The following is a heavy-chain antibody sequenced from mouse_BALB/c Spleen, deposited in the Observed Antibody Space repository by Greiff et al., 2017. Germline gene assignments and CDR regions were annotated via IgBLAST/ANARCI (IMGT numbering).Heavy chain of an antibody. V-gene: IGHV1-18*01. J-gene: IGHJ3*01. CDR2: INPNNGGT. CDR3: ARKGYYGSRPPFAY. Sequence: VQLHQSGPELVKPGASVKIPCKASGYTFTDYNMDWVKQSHGKSLEWIGDINPNNGGTIYNQKFKGKATLTVDKSSSTAYMELRSLTSEDTAVYYCARKGYYGSRPPFAYWGQGTLVTVSA. CDR1: GYTFTDYN. D-gene: IGHD1-1*01.